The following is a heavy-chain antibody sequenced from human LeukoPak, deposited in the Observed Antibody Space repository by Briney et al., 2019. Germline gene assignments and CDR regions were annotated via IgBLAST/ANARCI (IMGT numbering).Heavy chain of an antibody. Sequence: GGSLRLSCAASGFTFSTCSMNWVRQAPGKGLEWVSSISSSYNYTYYAESLKGRLTISRDNAKSALYLQMSSLRAEDTAVYYCARADGGDIDYWGQGTLVTVSS. J-gene: IGHJ4*02. CDR3: ARADGGDIDY. CDR2: ISSSYNYT. V-gene: IGHV3-21*01. CDR1: GFTFSTCS. D-gene: IGHD2-21*02.